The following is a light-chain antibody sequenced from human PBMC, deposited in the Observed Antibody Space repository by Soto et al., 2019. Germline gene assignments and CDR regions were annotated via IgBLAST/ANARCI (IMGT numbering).Light chain of an antibody. CDR3: LQYQSYWT. V-gene: IGKV1-5*03. J-gene: IGKJ1*01. CDR2: QAS. CDR1: QSISRR. Sequence: DIQMTQSPSTLSASVGDRVSITCRASQSISRRLAWYQQKPGKAPNLLIYQASNLETGVPSRFTGSGSGTEFTLTIRRLQPDDLATYYGLQYQSYWTFGQGTKVEVK.